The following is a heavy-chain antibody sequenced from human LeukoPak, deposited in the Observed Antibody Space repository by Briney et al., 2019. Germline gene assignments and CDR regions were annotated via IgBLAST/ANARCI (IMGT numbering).Heavy chain of an antibody. V-gene: IGHV3-23*01. CDR3: AKGRGAGYSGYDFEY. CDR2: ITGSRGST. J-gene: IGHJ4*02. CDR1: GFTFSSYS. Sequence: GGSLRLSCAASGFTFSSYSMNWVRQAPGKGLEWVSAITGSRGSTYFADSVKGRFTISRDTSKNTLYLQMNSLRAADTAVYYCAKGRGAGYSGYDFEYWGQGTLVTVSS. D-gene: IGHD5-12*01.